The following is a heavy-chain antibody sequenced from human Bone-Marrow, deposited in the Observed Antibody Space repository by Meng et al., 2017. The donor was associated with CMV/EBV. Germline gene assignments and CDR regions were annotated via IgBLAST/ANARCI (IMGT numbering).Heavy chain of an antibody. D-gene: IGHD3-10*01. J-gene: IGHJ4*02. CDR1: CGSVSDGYDY. CDR3: ARDSGLPDY. Sequence: LHCPCSCGSVSDGYDYAGWIRQPPGEGLEWIGYISYSGTTNYNPSLESRLTISVDTSKNQFSLKLRSVTAADTAVYYCARDSGLPDYWGRGTLVTVSS. CDR2: ISYSGTT. V-gene: IGHV4-61*01.